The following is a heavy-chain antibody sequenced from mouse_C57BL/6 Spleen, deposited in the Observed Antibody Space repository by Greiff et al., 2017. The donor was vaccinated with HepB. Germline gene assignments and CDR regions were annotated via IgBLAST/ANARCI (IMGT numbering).Heavy chain of an antibody. V-gene: IGHV1-4*01. CDR2: INPSSGYT. D-gene: IGHD1-1*01. J-gene: IGHJ3*01. CDR3: ARGTTVVAEAY. CDR1: GYTFTSYT. Sequence: QVQLQQSGAELARPGASVKMSCKASGYTFTSYTMHWVKQRPGQGLEWIGYINPSSGYTKYNQKFKDKATLTADKSSSTAYMQLSSLTSEDSAVYYCARGTTVVAEAYWGQGTLVTVSA.